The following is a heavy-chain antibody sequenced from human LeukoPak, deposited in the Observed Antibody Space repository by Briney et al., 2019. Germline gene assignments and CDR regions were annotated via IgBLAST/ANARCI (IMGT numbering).Heavy chain of an antibody. CDR2: ISAYNGNT. Sequence: ASVKVSCKASGGTFSSYAVSWVRQAPGQGLEWMGWISAYNGNTNYAQNLQGRVTMTTDTSTSTAYMELRSLRSDDMAVYYCARVGPSGFIVGPTYNLYYFDYWGQGTLVTVSS. CDR1: GGTFSSYA. J-gene: IGHJ4*02. D-gene: IGHD1-26*01. CDR3: ARVGPSGFIVGPTYNLYYFDY. V-gene: IGHV1-18*03.